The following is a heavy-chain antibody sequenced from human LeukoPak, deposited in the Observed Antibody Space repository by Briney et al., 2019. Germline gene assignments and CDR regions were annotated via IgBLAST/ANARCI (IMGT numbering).Heavy chain of an antibody. D-gene: IGHD3-16*02. CDR1: GGSFSGYH. Sequence: SETLSLTCAVYGGSFSGYHWSWIRQPPGKGLEWIGEINHSGSTNYNPSLKSRITISVDTSKNQFSLKLTSVTAADTAVYYCARGRGYNSFDYWGQGTLVTVSS. V-gene: IGHV4-34*01. CDR3: ARGRGYNSFDY. J-gene: IGHJ4*02. CDR2: INHSGST.